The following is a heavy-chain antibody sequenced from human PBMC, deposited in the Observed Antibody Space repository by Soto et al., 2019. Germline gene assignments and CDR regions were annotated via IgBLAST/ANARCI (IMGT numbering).Heavy chain of an antibody. Sequence: EVRLVESGGGLVQPGRSLRLSCAASGFMFDDYAMHWVRHTPGKGLGWVSGITRNSGSVAYADSVKGRFTMSRDDAKNSLYLQMNSLSPEDTALYFCAKDPQSWLTSFDICGQGTMVTVSS. D-gene: IGHD3-22*01. CDR1: GFMFDDYA. CDR2: ITRNSGSV. J-gene: IGHJ3*02. V-gene: IGHV3-9*01. CDR3: AKDPQSWLTSFDI.